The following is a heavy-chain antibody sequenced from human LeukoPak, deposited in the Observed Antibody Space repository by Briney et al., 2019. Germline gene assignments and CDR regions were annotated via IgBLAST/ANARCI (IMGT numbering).Heavy chain of an antibody. CDR2: IYPGDSDT. Sequence: GESLKISCKGSGYIFTSYWIGWVRQLPGKGLEWMGIIYPGDSDTRYSPSFQGQVTISADKSISTAYLQWSSLKASDTAMYYCARRGEDILTGYPLGYWGQGTLVTVSS. J-gene: IGHJ4*02. D-gene: IGHD3-9*01. CDR3: ARRGEDILTGYPLGY. V-gene: IGHV5-51*01. CDR1: GYIFTSYW.